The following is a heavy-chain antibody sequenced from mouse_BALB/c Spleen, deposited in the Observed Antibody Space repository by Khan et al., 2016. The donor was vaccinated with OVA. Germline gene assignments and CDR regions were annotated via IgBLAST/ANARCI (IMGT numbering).Heavy chain of an antibody. V-gene: IGHV9-4*02. D-gene: IGHD2-12*01. CDR2: INTHSGVP. Sequence: QIQLVQSGPELKKPGETVRISCKASGYTFTTAGMQWVQKTPGKGLKWIGWINTHSGVPKYAEDFKGRFAFTLETTASIVYLQIPNLKDAASASYFSASGYCYCCYFDVWGPGTTVTVSS. CDR1: GYTFTTAG. CDR3: ASGYCYCCYFDV. J-gene: IGHJ1*01.